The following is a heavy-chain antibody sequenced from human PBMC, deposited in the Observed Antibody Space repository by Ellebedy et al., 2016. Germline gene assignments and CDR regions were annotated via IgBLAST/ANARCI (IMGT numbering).Heavy chain of an antibody. CDR2: ISGSGGST. J-gene: IGHJ4*02. V-gene: IGHV3-23*01. CDR3: ARDKSPTMIALDF. CDR1: GFTFSSYA. Sequence: GGSLRLSCAASGFTFSSYAMSWVRQAPGKGLEWVSAISGSGGSTYNADSVKGRFTISRDNSKNTLYLQMSSLRADDTAIYYCARDKSPTMIALDFWGQGTLVTVSS. D-gene: IGHD3-22*01.